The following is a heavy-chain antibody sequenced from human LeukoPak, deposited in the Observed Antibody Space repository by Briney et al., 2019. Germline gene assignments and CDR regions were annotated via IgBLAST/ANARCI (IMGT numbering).Heavy chain of an antibody. Sequence: SETLSLTCAVYGGFFSGYYWSWIRQPPGKGLEWIGEINHSGSTNYNPSLKSRVTISVDTSKNQFSLKLSSVTAADTAVYYCARGRYCSSTSCYMFWFDPWGQGTLVTVSS. J-gene: IGHJ5*02. CDR3: ARGRYCSSTSCYMFWFDP. CDR1: GGFFSGYY. CDR2: INHSGST. V-gene: IGHV4-34*01. D-gene: IGHD2-2*02.